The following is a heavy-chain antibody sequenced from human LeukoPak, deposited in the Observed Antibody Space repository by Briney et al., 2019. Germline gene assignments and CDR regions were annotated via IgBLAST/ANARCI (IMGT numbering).Heavy chain of an antibody. CDR3: AEGQGWNYPDFDY. V-gene: IGHV3-30*02. CDR2: IRYDGSNK. CDR1: GFTFSSYG. Sequence: GGSLRLSCAASGFTFSSYGMHWVRQAPGKGLEWVAFIRYDGSNKYYADSVKGRFTISRDNSKNTLYLQMNSLRAEDTAVYYCAEGQGWNYPDFDYWGQGTLVTVSS. J-gene: IGHJ4*02. D-gene: IGHD1-7*01.